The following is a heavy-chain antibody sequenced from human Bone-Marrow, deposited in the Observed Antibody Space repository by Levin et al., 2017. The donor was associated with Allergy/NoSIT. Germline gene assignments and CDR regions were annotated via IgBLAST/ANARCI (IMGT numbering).Heavy chain of an antibody. J-gene: IGHJ4*02. V-gene: IGHV3-9*01. CDR1: GFTFGDSA. Sequence: GGSLRLSCAASGFTFGDSAMHWVRQAPGKGLEWVSGLSWNSGNIGYADSVKGRFTISRDNAKNFLFLQMNSLKPEDTALYYCGKGQGIAAAKRYLDYWGQGTLVTVSS. D-gene: IGHD6-13*01. CDR3: GKGQGIAAAKRYLDY. CDR2: LSWNSGNI.